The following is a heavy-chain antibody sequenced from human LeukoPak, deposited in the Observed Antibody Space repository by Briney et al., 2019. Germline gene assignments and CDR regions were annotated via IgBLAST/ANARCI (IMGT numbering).Heavy chain of an antibody. CDR3: ARDPSLGSATNFDY. CDR1: GFTFNGYW. D-gene: IGHD3-10*01. Sequence: RGGSLRLSCAASGFTFNGYWMHWVRQAPGKGLVWVSSINSDGSGTNYADSVKGRFTISRDNAKNMLYLQMDSLRAEDTAVYYCARDPSLGSATNFDYWGQGTLVTVSS. CDR2: INSDGSGT. J-gene: IGHJ4*02. V-gene: IGHV3-74*01.